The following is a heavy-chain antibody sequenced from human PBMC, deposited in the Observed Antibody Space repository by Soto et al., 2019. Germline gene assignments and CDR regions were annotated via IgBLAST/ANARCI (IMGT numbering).Heavy chain of an antibody. CDR1: GYTFTCYY. D-gene: IGHD2-21*01. CDR2: INPNSGGT. CDR3: ARGVGITLSHGTSTSDY. V-gene: IGHV1-2*04. J-gene: IGHJ4*02. Sequence: XSVKVSCKASGYTFTCYYLHWVRQAPGQGLEWMGWINPNSGGTYFAQKFQGWVTMTRDTSISTAYMELSRLRSDDTAVYYCARGVGITLSHGTSTSDYWGQGTLVTVS.